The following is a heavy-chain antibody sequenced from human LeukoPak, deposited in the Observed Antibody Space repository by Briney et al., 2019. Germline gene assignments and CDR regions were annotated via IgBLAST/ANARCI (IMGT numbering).Heavy chain of an antibody. CDR2: IFYSGST. J-gene: IGHJ6*03. CDR3: ARHYRPRGYYYYYMDV. Sequence: PSETLSLTCTVSGGSISTSNYYWGWIRQPPGKGLEWIGNIFYSGSTYYSPSLRSRVTISVDTSKNQFSLKLSSVTAADTAVYYCARHYRPRGYYYYYMDVWGKGTTVTISS. CDR1: GGSISTSNYY. V-gene: IGHV4-39*01. D-gene: IGHD3-10*01.